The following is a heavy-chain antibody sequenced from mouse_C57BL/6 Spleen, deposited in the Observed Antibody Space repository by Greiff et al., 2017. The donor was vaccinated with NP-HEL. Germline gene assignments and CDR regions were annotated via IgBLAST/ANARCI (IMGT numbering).Heavy chain of an antibody. CDR3: ARGYGSSYEWYFDV. D-gene: IGHD1-1*01. CDR2: ISNGGGST. J-gene: IGHJ1*03. CDR1: GFTFSDYY. V-gene: IGHV5-12*01. Sequence: DVQLVESGGGLVQPGGSLKLSCAASGFTFSDYYMYWVRQTPEKRLEWVAYISNGGGSTYYPDTVKGRFTISRDNANNTLSLQMSLQKSEDTAVYYCARGYGSSYEWYFDVWGTGTTVTVAS.